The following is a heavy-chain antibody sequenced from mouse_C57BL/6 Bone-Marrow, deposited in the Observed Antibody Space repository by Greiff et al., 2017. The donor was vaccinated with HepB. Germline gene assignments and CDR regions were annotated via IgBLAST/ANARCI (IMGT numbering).Heavy chain of an antibody. V-gene: IGHV1-81*01. D-gene: IGHD1-1*01. CDR3: RYYYGSSYWYFDV. CDR1: GYTFTSYG. CDR2: IYPRSGNT. J-gene: IGHJ1*03. Sequence: QVQLQQSGAELARPGASVKLSCKASGYTFTSYGISWVKQRTGQGLEWIGEIYPRSGNTYYNEKFKGKATLTADKSSSTAYMELRSLTSEDAAVYFCRYYYGSSYWYFDVWGTGTTVTVAS.